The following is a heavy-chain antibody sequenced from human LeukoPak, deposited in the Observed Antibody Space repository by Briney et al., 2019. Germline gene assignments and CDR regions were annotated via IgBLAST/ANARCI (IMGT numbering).Heavy chain of an antibody. D-gene: IGHD2-21*02. Sequence: SETLSLTCAVYGGSFSGYYWSWLRQPPGKGVEWIGEIDHRGSTNYNPSLKSRVTISVDTSKNQFSLKLSSVTAADTAVYYCAINRGGDDAFDIWGQGTMVTVSS. CDR1: GGSFSGYY. CDR2: IDHRGST. J-gene: IGHJ3*02. V-gene: IGHV4-34*01. CDR3: AINRGGDDAFDI.